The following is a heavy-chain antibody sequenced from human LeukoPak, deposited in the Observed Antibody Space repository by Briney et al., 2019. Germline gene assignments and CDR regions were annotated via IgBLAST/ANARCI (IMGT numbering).Heavy chain of an antibody. J-gene: IGHJ6*02. CDR1: GFTFSSYA. V-gene: IGHV3-30-3*01. CDR2: ISYDGSNK. CDR3: ARDIRLYGEYYYYGMDV. D-gene: IGHD3-16*01. Sequence: GGSLRLSCAASGFTFSSYAMHWVRQAPGKGLEWVAVISYDGSNKYYADSVKGRFTISRDNSRNTLYLQMNSLRAEDTAVYYCARDIRLYGEYYYYGMDVWGQGTTVTVSS.